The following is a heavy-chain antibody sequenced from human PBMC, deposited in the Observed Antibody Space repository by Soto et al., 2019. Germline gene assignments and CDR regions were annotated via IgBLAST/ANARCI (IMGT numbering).Heavy chain of an antibody. J-gene: IGHJ4*02. Sequence: GSLRLSCAASGFTFSSYAMSWVRQAPGKGLEWVSAISGSGGSTYYADSVKGRFTISRDNSKNTLYLQMNSLRAEDTAVYYXXXAXXXXXXXXXYWGQGTLVTVSS. CDR3: XXAXXXXXXXXXY. V-gene: IGHV3-23*01. CDR2: ISGSGGST. CDR1: GFTFSSYA.